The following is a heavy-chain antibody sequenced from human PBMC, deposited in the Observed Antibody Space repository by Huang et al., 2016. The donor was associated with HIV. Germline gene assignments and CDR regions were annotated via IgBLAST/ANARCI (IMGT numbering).Heavy chain of an antibody. Sequence: QVQLQQWGAGLLRPSETLSLTCAVYGGSFSGYYGTWIRQPPGKGLEWIGEISHSESTNYNPALKGRVTISVDTSRNQVSLTLTSVTAADTAVYYCARGQGGYYYYYMDVWGKGTTVTVSS. CDR3: ARGQGGYYYYYMDV. V-gene: IGHV4-34*01. CDR2: ISHSEST. J-gene: IGHJ6*03. CDR1: GGSFSGYY.